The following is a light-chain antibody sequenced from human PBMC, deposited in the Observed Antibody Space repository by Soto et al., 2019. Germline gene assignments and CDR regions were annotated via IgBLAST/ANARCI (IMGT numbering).Light chain of an antibody. Sequence: EIVMTQSPATLSVSPGERATLSCRASQSVSSNLAWYQQKPGQAPRLLIYGASTRATGIPARFSGIRSATDFTLPIRRLQSEDFALYSCQQYNNWPPTFGQGTRLEIK. CDR3: QQYNNWPPT. CDR2: GAS. V-gene: IGKV3-15*01. J-gene: IGKJ5*01. CDR1: QSVSSN.